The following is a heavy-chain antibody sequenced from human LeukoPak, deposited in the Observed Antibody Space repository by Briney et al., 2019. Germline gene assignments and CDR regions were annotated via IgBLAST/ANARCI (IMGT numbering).Heavy chain of an antibody. CDR1: GGTFSSYA. J-gene: IGHJ6*03. Sequence: SVKVSCKASGGTFSSYAISWVRQAPGQGLEWMGIISPSDGSTSYAQKFQGRVTITADKSTSTAYMELSSLRSEDTAVYYCAGSEYDILTGYSRWGYYYYMDVWGKGTTVTVSS. V-gene: IGHV1-69*04. CDR3: AGSEYDILTGYSRWGYYYYMDV. CDR2: ISPSDGST. D-gene: IGHD3-9*01.